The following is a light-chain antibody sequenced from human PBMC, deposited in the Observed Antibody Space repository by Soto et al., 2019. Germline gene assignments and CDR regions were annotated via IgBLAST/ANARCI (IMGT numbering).Light chain of an antibody. CDR3: CSYAGSSTFV. Sequence: QSVLTQPASVSGSPGQSITISCTGTSSDVGSYNLVSWYQQYPGKAPKLMIYEGIKRPSGVSNRFSGSKSGDTASLTISGLQAEDEADYFCCSYAGSSTFVFGGGTKLTVL. J-gene: IGLJ3*02. V-gene: IGLV2-23*03. CDR2: EGI. CDR1: SSDVGSYNL.